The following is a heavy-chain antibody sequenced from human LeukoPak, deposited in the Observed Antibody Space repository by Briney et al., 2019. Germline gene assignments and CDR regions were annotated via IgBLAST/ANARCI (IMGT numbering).Heavy chain of an antibody. J-gene: IGHJ3*02. CDR3: ARVSSYYYDSSGYSRGDDAFDI. Sequence: PGGSLRLSCAASGFTFSSYGMHWVRQAPGKGLEWVAVIWYDGSNKYYADSVKGRFTISRDNSKNTLYLQMNSLRGEDTAVYYCARVSSYYYDSSGYSRGDDAFDIWGQGTMVTVSS. V-gene: IGHV3-33*01. D-gene: IGHD3-22*01. CDR1: GFTFSSYG. CDR2: IWYDGSNK.